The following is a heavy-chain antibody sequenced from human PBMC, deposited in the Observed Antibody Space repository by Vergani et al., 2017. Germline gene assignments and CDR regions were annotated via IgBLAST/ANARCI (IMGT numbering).Heavy chain of an antibody. CDR2: IYYSGST. V-gene: IGHV4-39*07. CDR1: GGSISSSSYY. D-gene: IGHD1-26*01. J-gene: IGHJ6*03. Sequence: QLQLQESGPGLVKPSETLSLTCTVSGGSISSSSYYWGWIRQPPGKGLEWIGYIYYSGSTYYNPSLKSRVTISVDTSKNQFSLKLSSVTAADTAVYYCARIKRSGSYYYYYYMDVWGKGP. CDR3: ARIKRSGSYYYYYYMDV.